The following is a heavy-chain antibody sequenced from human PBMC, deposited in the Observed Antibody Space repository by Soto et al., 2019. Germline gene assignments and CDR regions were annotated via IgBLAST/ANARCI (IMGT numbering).Heavy chain of an antibody. CDR1: GGSVSSGTYY. Sequence: SETLSLTCTVSGGSVSSGTYYWSWIRQPPGKGLEYIGYIYYSGSTNYNPSLKSRVTISVDTSKNQFSLKLNSVTAADTAVYYCVTRGDFWSEHYVMDVWGQGTTVTVSS. V-gene: IGHV4-61*01. CDR3: VTRGDFWSEHYVMDV. J-gene: IGHJ6*02. CDR2: IYYSGST. D-gene: IGHD3-3*01.